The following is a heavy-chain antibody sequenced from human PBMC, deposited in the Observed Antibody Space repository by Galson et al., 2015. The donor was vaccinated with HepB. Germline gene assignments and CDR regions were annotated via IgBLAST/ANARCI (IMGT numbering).Heavy chain of an antibody. J-gene: IGHJ3*02. V-gene: IGHV3-7*05. CDR1: GFTFSSFR. Sequence: SLRLSCAASGFTFSSFRMTWVRQAPGKGLEWVAYMKEDGSEIYYVDSVKGRFTISRDNAKNSLYLQMSSLRVEDTAVYYCARGVYAFDIWGQGTMVTVSS. CDR2: MKEDGSEI. CDR3: ARGVYAFDI. D-gene: IGHD6-13*01.